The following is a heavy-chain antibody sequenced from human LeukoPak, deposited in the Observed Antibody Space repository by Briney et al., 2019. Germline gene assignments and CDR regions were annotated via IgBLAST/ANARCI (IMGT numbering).Heavy chain of an antibody. CDR2: INHSGST. J-gene: IGHJ6*03. V-gene: IGHV4-34*01. Sequence: KASETLSLTCAVYGGSFSGYYWSWIRQPPGKGLEWIGEINHSGSTNYNPSLKSRVTISVDTSKNQFSLKLSSVTAADTAVYYCARRLYYYDSSGYYYGKDYYYMDVWGKGTTVTISS. D-gene: IGHD3-22*01. CDR1: GGSFSGYY. CDR3: ARRLYYYDSSGYYYGKDYYYMDV.